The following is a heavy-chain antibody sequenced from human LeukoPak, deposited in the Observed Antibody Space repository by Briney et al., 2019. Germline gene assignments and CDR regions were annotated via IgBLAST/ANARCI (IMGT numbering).Heavy chain of an antibody. CDR1: GFTFSDYY. CDR3: ARSYGSGSRAFDI. D-gene: IGHD3-10*01. CDR2: ISSNGGST. V-gene: IGHV3-64*01. J-gene: IGHJ3*02. Sequence: GGSLRLSCAASGFTFSDYYMSWIRQAPGKGLEYVSAISSNGGSTYYANSVKGRFTISRDNSKNTLYLQMGSLRAEDMAVYYCARSYGSGSRAFDIWGQGTMVTVSS.